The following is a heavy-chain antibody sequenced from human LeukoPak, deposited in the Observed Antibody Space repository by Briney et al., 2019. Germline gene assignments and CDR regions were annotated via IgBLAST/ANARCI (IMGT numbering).Heavy chain of an antibody. CDR1: GGSISSYD. J-gene: IGHJ4*02. Sequence: SETLSLTCTVSGGSISSYDWSWVRQPPGKGLEWIGYIYYSGSTNYNPSLKSRVTISVDTSKNQFSLKLSSVTAADSTANYCARRVRGSSTTSAIIPHFDYGGQGTLATVSS. V-gene: IGHV4-59*01. D-gene: IGHD2-2*01. CDR2: IYYSGST. CDR3: ARRVRGSSTTSAIIPHFDY.